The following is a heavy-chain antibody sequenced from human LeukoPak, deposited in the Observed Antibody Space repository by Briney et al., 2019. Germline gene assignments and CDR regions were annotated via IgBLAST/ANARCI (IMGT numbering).Heavy chain of an antibody. J-gene: IGHJ5*02. CDR3: ARGVLNWGYYDSSGYTGDNWFDP. CDR2: MNPNSGNT. D-gene: IGHD3-22*01. Sequence: GASVKVSCKASGGAFNTFAISWVRQAPGQGLEWMGWMNPNSGNTGYAQKFQGRVTMTRNTSISTAYMELSSLRSEDTAVYYCARGVLNWGYYDSSGYTGDNWFDPWGQGTLVTVSS. CDR1: GGAFNTFA. V-gene: IGHV1-8*02.